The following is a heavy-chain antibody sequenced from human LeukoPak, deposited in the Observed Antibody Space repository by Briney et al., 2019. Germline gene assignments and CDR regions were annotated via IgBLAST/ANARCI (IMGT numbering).Heavy chain of an antibody. CDR3: ARDRVVASSYYYGMDV. J-gene: IGHJ6*02. Sequence: SQTLSLTCTVSGGSISSGDYYWSWIRQAPGKGLEWIGYVYYSVNTHYNPSLKSRITISVDTSKNQFSLKVTSVTAADTAVYYCARDRVVASSYYYGMDVWGQGTTVTVSS. D-gene: IGHD2-15*01. CDR1: GGSISSGDYY. V-gene: IGHV4-30-4*01. CDR2: VYYSVNT.